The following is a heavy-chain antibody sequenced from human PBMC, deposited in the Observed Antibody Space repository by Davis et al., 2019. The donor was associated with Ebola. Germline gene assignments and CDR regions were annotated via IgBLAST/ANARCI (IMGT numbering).Heavy chain of an antibody. CDR1: GFTFSSYA. CDR3: TKNGERGVDY. V-gene: IGHV3-64*04. Sequence: GGSLRLSCSASGFTFSSYAMHWVRQAPGKGLEYVSAISSNGGSTYYADSVKGRFTISRDDSKNTAYLQMNSLKTEDTAVYYCTKNGERGVDYWGQGTLVTVSS. D-gene: IGHD3-10*01. CDR2: ISSNGGST. J-gene: IGHJ4*02.